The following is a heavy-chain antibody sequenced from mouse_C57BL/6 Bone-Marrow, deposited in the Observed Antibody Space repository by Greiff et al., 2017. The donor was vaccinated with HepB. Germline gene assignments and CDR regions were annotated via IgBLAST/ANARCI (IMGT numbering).Heavy chain of an antibody. D-gene: IGHD2-3*01. J-gene: IGHJ3*01. Sequence: EVQLQQSGPELVKPGASVKISCKASGYSFTGYYMNWVKQSPEKSLEWIGEINPSTGGTTYNQKFKAKATLTVDKSSSTAYMQLKSLTSEDSAVYYCARPRWLLFAYWGQGTLVTVSA. CDR1: GYSFTGYY. V-gene: IGHV1-42*01. CDR3: ARPRWLLFAY. CDR2: INPSTGGT.